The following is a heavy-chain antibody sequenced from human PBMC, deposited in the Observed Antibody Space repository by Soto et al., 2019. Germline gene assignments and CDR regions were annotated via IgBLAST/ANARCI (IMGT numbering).Heavy chain of an antibody. Sequence: QVQLVESGGGVVQPGRSLRLSCADSGFTFSSYGIHWVRQATGKGLEWVAVISYDGSNKYYADSVKGRFTISRDNSKNTLYLQMNSLRAEDTAVYYCAKGAYAVVAASYFDYWCQGTLVTFSS. D-gene: IGHD2-15*01. CDR2: ISYDGSNK. J-gene: IGHJ4*02. CDR1: GFTFSSYG. V-gene: IGHV3-30*18. CDR3: AKGAYAVVAASYFDY.